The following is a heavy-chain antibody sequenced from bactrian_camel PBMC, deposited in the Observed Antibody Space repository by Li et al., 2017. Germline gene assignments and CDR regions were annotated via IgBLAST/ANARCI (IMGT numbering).Heavy chain of an antibody. CDR2: IRRSGGET. Sequence: HVQLVESGGDLVRPGGSLRLSCAASALTFSDSWMYWVRQAPGRAPAEREGIAAIRRSGGETWYAGSVKGRFTISQDSAKNTVYLQMNGLKPEDTAIYYCTKDRSYGTRKWVQSTRGQGTQVTVS. D-gene: IGHD3*01. CDR3: TKDRSYGTRKWVQST. V-gene: IGHV3S1*01. CDR1: ALTFSDSW. J-gene: IGHJ4*01.